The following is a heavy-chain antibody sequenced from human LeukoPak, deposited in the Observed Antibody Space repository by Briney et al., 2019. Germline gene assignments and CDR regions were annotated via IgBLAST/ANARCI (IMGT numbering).Heavy chain of an antibody. V-gene: IGHV4-61*01. CDR3: AREFGSAARGRIDY. D-gene: IGHD6-6*01. Sequence: SETLSLTCTVSGGSVSSGSYYWNWVRQPPGKGLVWIGYIYYSGSTNYNSFLKSRVTISVDTSKNQFSLKLSSLTAADTAVYYCAREFGSAARGRIDYWGQGTLVTVSS. CDR2: IYYSGST. CDR1: GGSVSSGSYY. J-gene: IGHJ4*02.